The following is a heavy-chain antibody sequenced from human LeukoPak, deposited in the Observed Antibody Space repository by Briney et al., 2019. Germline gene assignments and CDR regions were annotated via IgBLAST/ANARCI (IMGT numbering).Heavy chain of an antibody. CDR3: ARVVRDSSQGYYYYYYMDV. CDR2: INHSGST. V-gene: IGHV4-30-2*01. Sequence: SQTLSLTCTVSGGSISSGGYYWSWIRQPPGKGLEWIGEINHSGSTNYNPSLKSRVTISVDTSKNQFSLKLSSVTAADTAVYYCARVVRDSSQGYYYYYYMDVWGKGTTVTVSS. CDR1: GGSISSGGYY. D-gene: IGHD6-19*01. J-gene: IGHJ6*03.